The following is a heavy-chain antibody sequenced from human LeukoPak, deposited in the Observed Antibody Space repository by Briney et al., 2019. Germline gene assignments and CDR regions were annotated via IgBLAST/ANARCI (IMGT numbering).Heavy chain of an antibody. Sequence: SETLSLTCTVSGGSISSSSYYWGWIRQPPGTGLEWIGSIYYSGSTYYNPSLKSRVTISVDTSKNQFSLKLSSVTAADTAVYYCARAPGMAARLLNDAFDIWGQGTMVTVSS. J-gene: IGHJ3*02. CDR3: ARAPGMAARLLNDAFDI. CDR1: GGSISSSSYY. CDR2: IYYSGST. V-gene: IGHV4-39*07. D-gene: IGHD6-6*01.